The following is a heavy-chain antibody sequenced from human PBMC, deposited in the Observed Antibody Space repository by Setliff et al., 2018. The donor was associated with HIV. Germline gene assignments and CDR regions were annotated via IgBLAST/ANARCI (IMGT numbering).Heavy chain of an antibody. CDR2: ISTSGSTI. Sequence: GESLKISCAASGFTLSYYSMNWVRQAPGKGLEWISYISTSGSTIYYADSVKGRFTISRDNAKNSLYLQMNSLRSEDTAVYYCAREGPQTGDHSHALFWGQGTVVTVSS. CDR1: GFTLSYYS. D-gene: IGHD7-27*01. J-gene: IGHJ4*02. CDR3: AREGPQTGDHSHALF. V-gene: IGHV3-48*03.